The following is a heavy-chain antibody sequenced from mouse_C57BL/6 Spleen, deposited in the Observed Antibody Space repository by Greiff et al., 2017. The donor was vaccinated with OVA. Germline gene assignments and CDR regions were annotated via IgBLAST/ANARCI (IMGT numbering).Heavy chain of an antibody. CDR2: INPYNGDT. J-gene: IGHJ3*01. V-gene: IGHV1-20*01. CDR1: GYSFTGYF. D-gene: IGHD1-1*01. CDR3: ARLGYGSSLNWEPY. Sequence: EVKLMESGPELVKPGDSVKISCKASGYSFTGYFMNWVMQSHGKSLEWSGRINPYNGDTFYNQKFKGKATLTVDKSSSTAHMELRSLTSEDSAVYYCARLGYGSSLNWEPYWGQGTLVTVSA.